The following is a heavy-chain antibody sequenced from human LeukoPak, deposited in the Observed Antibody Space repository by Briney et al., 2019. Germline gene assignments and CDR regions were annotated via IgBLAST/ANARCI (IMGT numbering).Heavy chain of an antibody. CDR3: AKDNTEIVATFLDY. V-gene: IGHV3-9*01. CDR2: ISWNSGSI. D-gene: IGHD5-12*01. Sequence: GGSLRLSCAASGFTFSGYAMHWVRQAPGKGLEWVSGISWNSGSIGYADSVKGRFTISRDNAKNSLYLQMNSLRAEDTALYYCAKDNTEIVATFLDYWGQGTLVTVSS. CDR1: GFTFSGYA. J-gene: IGHJ4*02.